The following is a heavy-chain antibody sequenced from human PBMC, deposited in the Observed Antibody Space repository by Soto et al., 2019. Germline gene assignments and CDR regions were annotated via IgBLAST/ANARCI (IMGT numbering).Heavy chain of an antibody. CDR3: ASLSTPPYSRIQLDAFDI. CDR2: INHSGST. V-gene: IGHV4-34*01. D-gene: IGHD1-26*01. J-gene: IGHJ3*02. Sequence: SETLSLTCAVYGGSFSTYSWNWIRQAPGKGLEWIAEINHSGSTNYNPSFKSRVTISVDTSKNQFSLRLSSVTAADTALYYCASLSTPPYSRIQLDAFDIWGQGTMVTVSS. CDR1: GGSFSTYS.